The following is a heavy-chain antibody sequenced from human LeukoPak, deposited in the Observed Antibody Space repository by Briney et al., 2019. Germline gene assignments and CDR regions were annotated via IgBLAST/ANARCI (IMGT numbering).Heavy chain of an antibody. J-gene: IGHJ3*02. CDR2: ISSSSSYI. D-gene: IGHD3-16*01. V-gene: IGHV3-21*01. Sequence: GSLRLSCAASGFTFSSYSMNWVRQAPGKGLEWVSSISSSSSYIYYADSVKGRFTISRDNAKNSLYLQMNSLRAEDTAVYYCARVKGRGIRGIEGVAFDIWGQGTMVTVSS. CDR1: GFTFSSYS. CDR3: ARVKGRGIRGIEGVAFDI.